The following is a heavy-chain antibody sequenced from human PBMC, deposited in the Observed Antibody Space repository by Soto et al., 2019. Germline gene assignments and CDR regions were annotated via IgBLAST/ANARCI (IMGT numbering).Heavy chain of an antibody. V-gene: IGHV1-18*01. Sequence: EASVKVSCKASGYTFTSYGISWVRQAPGQGLEWMGWISAYNGNTNYAQKLQGRVTMTTDTSTSTAYMELRSLRSDDTAVYYCASRRYYDSSGYFRHAFDIWGQGTMVTVS. D-gene: IGHD3-22*01. CDR3: ASRRYYDSSGYFRHAFDI. J-gene: IGHJ3*02. CDR1: GYTFTSYG. CDR2: ISAYNGNT.